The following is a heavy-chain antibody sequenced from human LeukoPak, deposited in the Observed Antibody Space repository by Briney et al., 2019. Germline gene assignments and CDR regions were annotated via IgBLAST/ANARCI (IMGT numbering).Heavy chain of an antibody. CDR2: IYHGGST. CDR1: GYSISDGYY. CDR3: ARRVAAAYNWFDP. Sequence: SETLSLTCTVSGYSISDGYYWGWIRQPPGKGLEWIATIYHGGSTYYNPSLESRVTISLDTSKNHFSLNLTSVTAADTAVYYRARRVAAAYNWFDPWGQGTLVTVSS. V-gene: IGHV4-38-2*02. D-gene: IGHD2-15*01. J-gene: IGHJ5*02.